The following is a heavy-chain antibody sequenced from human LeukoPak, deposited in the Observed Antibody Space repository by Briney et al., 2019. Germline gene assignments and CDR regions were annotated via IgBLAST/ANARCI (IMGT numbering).Heavy chain of an antibody. CDR2: IWQDGSEQ. CDR1: GFPFSNYW. Sequence: GGSLRLSCAASGFPFSNYWMTWVRPAPGKGLEWVATIWQDGSEQYYEDSVKGRFTISRDNAKNSLYLQMDSLRAEDTAMYYCASLKLRFLEWLFDSWGQGTLVTVSS. CDR3: ASLKLRFLEWLFDS. J-gene: IGHJ4*02. V-gene: IGHV3-7*01. D-gene: IGHD3-3*01.